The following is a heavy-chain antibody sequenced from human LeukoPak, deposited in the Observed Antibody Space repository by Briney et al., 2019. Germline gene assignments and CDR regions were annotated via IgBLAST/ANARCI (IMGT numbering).Heavy chain of an antibody. V-gene: IGHV1-8*03. CDR3: TVQSDYDSGGYYYI. CDR2: MNPNSGNT. Sequence: ASVKVSCKASGYTFTSYDINWVRQATGQGLEWMGWMNPNSGNTGYAQKFQGRVTITRNTSISTAYMELSSLRSEDTAVYYCTVQSDYDSGGYYYIWGQGTLVTVSS. CDR1: GYTFTSYD. J-gene: IGHJ4*02. D-gene: IGHD3-22*01.